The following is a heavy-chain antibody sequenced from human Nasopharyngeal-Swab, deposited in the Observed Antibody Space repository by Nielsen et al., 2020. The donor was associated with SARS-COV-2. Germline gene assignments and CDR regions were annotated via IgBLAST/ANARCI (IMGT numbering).Heavy chain of an antibody. CDR1: GFTFSSYA. CDR3: ATSKIMITFGGARDYFDY. Sequence: GESLKISCAASGFTFSSYAMSWVRQAPGKGLEWVSAISGSGGSTYHADSEKGRFTISRDNSKNTLYLQMNSLRAEDTAVYYCATSKIMITFGGARDYFDYWGQGTLVTVSS. D-gene: IGHD3-16*01. V-gene: IGHV3-23*01. CDR2: ISGSGGST. J-gene: IGHJ4*02.